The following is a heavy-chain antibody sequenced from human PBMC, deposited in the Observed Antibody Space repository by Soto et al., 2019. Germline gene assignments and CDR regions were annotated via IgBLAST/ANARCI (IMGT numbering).Heavy chain of an antibody. CDR2: LYPDGRA. D-gene: IGHD2-2*01. J-gene: IGHJ4*02. CDR1: GFTVSSNY. CDR3: ERGLGREYRDNRGSFHLDY. V-gene: IGHV3-53*01. Sequence: GSLRASCSASGFTVSSNYLTWVRQSPGKGLKWVSVLYPDGRAYYADSVKGRFTISTDNSKNSVSLQMSTLRAEDTAIYYCERGLGREYRDNRGSFHLDYWGQGTLVTVYS.